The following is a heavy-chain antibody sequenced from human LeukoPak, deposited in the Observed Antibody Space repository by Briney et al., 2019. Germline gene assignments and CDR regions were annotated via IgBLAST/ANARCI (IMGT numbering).Heavy chain of an antibody. CDR2: IFYTGST. J-gene: IGHJ4*02. CDR1: GGSISSGGYY. Sequence: SETLSLTCTVSGGSISSGGYYWSWIRQHPGKGLEWIGYIFYTGSTYCNPSLKSRVTISVDTSKNQFSLKLSSVTAADTAVYYCAREVDSSGYYPLWGQGTLVTVSS. V-gene: IGHV4-31*03. D-gene: IGHD3-22*01. CDR3: AREVDSSGYYPL.